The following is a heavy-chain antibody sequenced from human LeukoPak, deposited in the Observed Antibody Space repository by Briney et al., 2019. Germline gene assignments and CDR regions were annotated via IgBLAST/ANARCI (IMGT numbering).Heavy chain of an antibody. V-gene: IGHV4-34*01. CDR2: INHSGST. Sequence: SETLSLTCAVYGGSFSGYYWSWIRQPPGKGLEWIGEINHSGSTNYNPSLKSRVTISVDTSKNQFSLKLSSVTAADTAVYYCARRLCGGDCYSTFSHWGQGTLVTVSS. CDR3: ARRLCGGDCYSTFSH. D-gene: IGHD2-21*02. CDR1: GGSFSGYY. J-gene: IGHJ4*02.